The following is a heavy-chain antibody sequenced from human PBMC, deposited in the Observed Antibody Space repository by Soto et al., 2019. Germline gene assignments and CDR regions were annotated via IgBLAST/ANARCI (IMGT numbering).Heavy chain of an antibody. CDR3: ARSGYCTSTSCYGGFDY. D-gene: IGHD2-2*01. Sequence: ASVKVSCKASGYTFTSYTMHWVRQAPGQRLEWMGWINAGNGNTKYSQKFQGRVTITRDTSASTAYMELSSLRSEDTAVYYCARSGYCTSTSCYGGFDYWGQGTLVTVSS. V-gene: IGHV1-3*01. CDR1: GYTFTSYT. J-gene: IGHJ4*02. CDR2: INAGNGNT.